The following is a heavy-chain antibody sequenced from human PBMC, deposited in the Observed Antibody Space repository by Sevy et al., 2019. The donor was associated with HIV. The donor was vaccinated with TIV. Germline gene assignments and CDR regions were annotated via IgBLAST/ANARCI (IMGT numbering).Heavy chain of an antibody. CDR1: GFTFSSYG. CDR2: ISYDGSNK. Sequence: GGSLRLSCAASGFTFSSYGMHWVRQAPGKGLEWVAVISYDGSNKYYADSVKGRFTISRDNSKNTLYLQMNSLRAEDTAGYYCANPGFLEWLFPPRNDGGMDVWGQGTTVTVSS. V-gene: IGHV3-30*18. J-gene: IGHJ6*02. CDR3: ANPGFLEWLFPPRNDGGMDV. D-gene: IGHD3-3*01.